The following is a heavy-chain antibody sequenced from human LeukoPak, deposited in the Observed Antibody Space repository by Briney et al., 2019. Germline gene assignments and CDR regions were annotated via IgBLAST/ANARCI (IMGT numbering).Heavy chain of an antibody. J-gene: IGHJ6*02. CDR2: IKSKTDGGTT. D-gene: IGHD2-2*01. V-gene: IGHV3-15*01. CDR1: GFTFSSYE. Sequence: GGSLRLSCAASGFTFSSYEMNWVRQAPGKGLEWVGRIKSKTDGGTTDYAAPVKGRFTISRDDSKNTLYLQMNSLKTEDTAVYYCTTVGIVVVPAAKWGGYYYYYGMDVWGQGTTVTVSS. CDR3: TTVGIVVVPAAKWGGYYYYYGMDV.